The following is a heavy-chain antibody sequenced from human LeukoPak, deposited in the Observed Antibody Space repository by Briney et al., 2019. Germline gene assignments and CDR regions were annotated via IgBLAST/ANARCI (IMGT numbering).Heavy chain of an antibody. CDR1: GGSMSSNY. CDR3: ARDSGGSGYLWFDP. J-gene: IGHJ5*02. Sequence: SETASLTCTVYGGSMSSNYWSWVRQPPGKGLEWIGYIYYSGSTNYNPSLKSRVSISVDASKNQFSLRLNSVTAADTAVYYCARDSGGSGYLWFDPWGQGTLVTVSS. D-gene: IGHD3-3*01. CDR2: IYYSGST. V-gene: IGHV4-59*01.